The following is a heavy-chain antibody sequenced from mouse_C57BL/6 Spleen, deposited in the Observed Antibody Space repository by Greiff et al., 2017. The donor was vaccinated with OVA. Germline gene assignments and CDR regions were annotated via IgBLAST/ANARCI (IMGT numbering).Heavy chain of an antibody. D-gene: IGHD2-4*01. CDR1: GYTFTSYW. Sequence: VQLQQSGAELAKPGASVKLSCKASGYTFTSYWMHWVKQRPGQGLEWIGYINPSSGYTKYNQKFKDKATLTADKSSSTAYMQLSSLTYEDSAVYYCASPYDYDDYAMDYWGQGTSVTVSS. J-gene: IGHJ4*01. V-gene: IGHV1-7*01. CDR3: ASPYDYDDYAMDY. CDR2: INPSSGYT.